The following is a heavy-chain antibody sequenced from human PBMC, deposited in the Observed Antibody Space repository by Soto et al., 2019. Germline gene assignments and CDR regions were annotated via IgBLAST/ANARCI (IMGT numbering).Heavy chain of an antibody. CDR2: IYIGDSDT. V-gene: IGHV5-51*01. J-gene: IGHJ3*02. Sequence: YCIGWVRQIPGKGLEWMGIIYIGDSDTRYSPSFQGQVTISADKSISTAYLQWSSLKASDTAMYYCARRSVYYTKAPFDIWGQGTMVTVS. CDR3: ARRSVYYTKAPFDI. D-gene: IGHD5-12*01. CDR1: YC.